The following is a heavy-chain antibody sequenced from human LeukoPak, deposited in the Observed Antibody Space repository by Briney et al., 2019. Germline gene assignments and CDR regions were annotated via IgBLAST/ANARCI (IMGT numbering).Heavy chain of an antibody. CDR3: ARALGYCSSTSCYYYYGMDV. CDR1: GGSISSCY. V-gene: IGHV4-59*01. Sequence: NPSETLSLTCTVSGGSISSCYWSWIRQPPGKGLEWIGYIYYSGSTNYNPSLKSRVTISVDTSKNQFSLKLSSVTAADTAVYYCARALGYCSSTSCYYYYGMDVWGQGTTVTVSS. J-gene: IGHJ6*02. D-gene: IGHD2-2*01. CDR2: IYYSGST.